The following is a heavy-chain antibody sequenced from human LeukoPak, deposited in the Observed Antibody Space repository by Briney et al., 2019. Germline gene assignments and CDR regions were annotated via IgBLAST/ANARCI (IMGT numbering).Heavy chain of an antibody. CDR2: ISISSSSI. CDR1: GFIFSNYG. Sequence: GGSLRLSCAASGFIFSNYGMNWVRQAPGKGLEWVSSISISSSSIYYAASVKGRFTISRDNVNNSLYLQMNSLRAEDTAVYYCASGCSGDTRHKVYWGQGILVTVSS. V-gene: IGHV3-21*01. D-gene: IGHD2-15*01. J-gene: IGHJ4*02. CDR3: ASGCSGDTRHKVY.